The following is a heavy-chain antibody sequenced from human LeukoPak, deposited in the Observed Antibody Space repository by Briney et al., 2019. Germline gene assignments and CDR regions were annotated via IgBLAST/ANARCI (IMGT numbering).Heavy chain of an antibody. CDR1: GITFSSYA. Sequence: PGGSLRLSCAASGITFSSYAMSWVRQAPGKGLEWVSAISGSGGSTYYADSVKGRFTISRDNSKNTLYLQMNSLRAEDTAVYYCAKVYYYGSGSYYNDAFDIWGQGTMVTVSS. V-gene: IGHV3-23*01. CDR2: ISGSGGST. D-gene: IGHD3-10*01. J-gene: IGHJ3*02. CDR3: AKVYYYGSGSYYNDAFDI.